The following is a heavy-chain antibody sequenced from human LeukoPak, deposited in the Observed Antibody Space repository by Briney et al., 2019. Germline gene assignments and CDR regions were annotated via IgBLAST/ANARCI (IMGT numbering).Heavy chain of an antibody. V-gene: IGHV3-30*18. J-gene: IGHJ4*02. Sequence: GRSLRLSCAASGFTFSNYGMHWVRQAPGKGLEWVAVISYDGNNKYYADSVRGRFTISRDNSKNTLYLQMNSLRAEDTAVYYCAKDKSYYDSSGYFDYWGQGTLVTVSS. D-gene: IGHD3-22*01. CDR3: AKDKSYYDSSGYFDY. CDR1: GFTFSNYG. CDR2: ISYDGNNK.